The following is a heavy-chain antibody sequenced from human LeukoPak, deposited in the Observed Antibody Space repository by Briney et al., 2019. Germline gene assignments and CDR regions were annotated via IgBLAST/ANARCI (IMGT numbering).Heavy chain of an antibody. Sequence: PSETLSLTCTVSGGSISSSSYYWGWIRQPPGKGLEWIGSFYYSGTTYYNPSLRSRVTISVDTSKNQFSLKLSSVTAADTAVYYCARHPLVATVTPLGYWYFDLWGRGTLVTVSS. D-gene: IGHD4-17*01. J-gene: IGHJ2*01. CDR1: GGSISSSSYY. CDR3: ARHPLVATVTPLGYWYFDL. V-gene: IGHV4-39*01. CDR2: FYYSGTT.